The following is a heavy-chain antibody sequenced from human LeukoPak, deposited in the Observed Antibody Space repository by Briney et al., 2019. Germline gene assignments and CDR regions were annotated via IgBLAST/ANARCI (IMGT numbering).Heavy chain of an antibody. Sequence: GGSLRLSCTASGLYFSNAWMNWVRQAPGKGLEWVGRIRTKIEGETTDYAAPVKGRFTISRDDSKTTLFLQMNSLKTEDSAVYYCTTERNWELLRPYGLDIWGQGTTVTVSS. J-gene: IGHJ6*02. D-gene: IGHD1-26*01. V-gene: IGHV3-15*07. CDR3: TTERNWELLRPYGLDI. CDR1: GLYFSNAW. CDR2: IRTKIEGETT.